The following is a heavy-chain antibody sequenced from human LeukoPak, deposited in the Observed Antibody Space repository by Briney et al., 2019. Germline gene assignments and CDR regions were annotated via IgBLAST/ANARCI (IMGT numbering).Heavy chain of an antibody. V-gene: IGHV3-30*02. Sequence: QPGGSLRLSCAASGFTFSSYGMHWVRQAPGKGLEWVAFIRYGGSNKYYADSVKGRFTISRDNSKNTLYLQMNSLRPEDTAVYHCAKDLSARGDAFDIWGQGTMVTVSS. CDR2: IRYGGSNK. D-gene: IGHD6-6*01. CDR1: GFTFSSYG. CDR3: AKDLSARGDAFDI. J-gene: IGHJ3*02.